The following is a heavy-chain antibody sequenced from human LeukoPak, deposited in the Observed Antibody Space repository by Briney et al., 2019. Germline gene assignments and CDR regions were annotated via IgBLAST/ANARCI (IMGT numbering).Heavy chain of an antibody. J-gene: IGHJ2*01. CDR3: ARGRSNYGDYGAHHWYFDL. CDR2: ISAYNGNT. Sequence: ASVKVSCKASGYTFTSYGISWVRQAPGQGLEWMGWISAYNGNTNYAQKLQGRVTMTTDTSTSTAYMELRSLRSDDTAVYYCARGRSNYGDYGAHHWYFDLWGRGTLVTVSS. V-gene: IGHV1-18*01. D-gene: IGHD4-17*01. CDR1: GYTFTSYG.